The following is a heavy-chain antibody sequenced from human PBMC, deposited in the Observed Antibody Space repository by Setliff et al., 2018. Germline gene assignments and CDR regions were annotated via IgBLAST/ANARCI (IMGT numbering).Heavy chain of an antibody. V-gene: IGHV1-18*01. CDR2: ISSYNGKT. D-gene: IGHD3-22*01. J-gene: IGHJ6*03. Sequence: GASVKVSCKASGYIFTSYGISWVRQAPGQGLEWMGWISSYNGKTNYAQKLQGRVTMTTDTSTSTAYMELRSLRSEDTAVYYCVREGVDSRSSTDYRYYMDVWGKGTTVTVSS. CDR1: GYIFTSYG. CDR3: VREGVDSRSSTDYRYYMDV.